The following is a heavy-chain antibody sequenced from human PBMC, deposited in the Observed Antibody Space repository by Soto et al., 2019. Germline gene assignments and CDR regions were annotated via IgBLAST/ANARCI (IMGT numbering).Heavy chain of an antibody. CDR3: ARSLRKSDYFDY. CDR1: GFTFSSSG. Sequence: QVQLVESGGGVGQPGRSLRLSCAASGFTFSSSGMHWVRQAPGKGLERVAVIGYDGSNKYYADSVKGRFTISRDNSKSTLYLQINSRRAEDTAVYYCARSLRKSDYFDYWGQGTLVTASS. J-gene: IGHJ4*02. V-gene: IGHV3-33*01. CDR2: IGYDGSNK.